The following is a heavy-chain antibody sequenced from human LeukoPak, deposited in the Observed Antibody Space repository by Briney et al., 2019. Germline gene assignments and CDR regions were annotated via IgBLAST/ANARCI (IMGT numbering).Heavy chain of an antibody. CDR1: GFTFDDYA. V-gene: IGHV3-9*01. CDR3: AKDSSPYYYDSTGYYSESPAFDN. D-gene: IGHD3-22*01. J-gene: IGHJ3*02. CDR2: ISWNSVTI. Sequence: GGSLRLSCAASGFTFDDYAMHWVRQAPGKGLEWVSGISWNSVTIGYADSVRGRSTISRDNAKNSLYLQINSLRPEDTAFYFCAKDSSPYYYDSTGYYSESPAFDNWGQGTMVAVSS.